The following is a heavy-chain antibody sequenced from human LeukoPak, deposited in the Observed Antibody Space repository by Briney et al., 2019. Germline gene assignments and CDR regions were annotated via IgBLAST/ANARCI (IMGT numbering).Heavy chain of an antibody. J-gene: IGHJ4*02. Sequence: GGSLRLSCAASGSTFSSYGMSWVRQAPGKGLEWVSAISGSGGSTYYADSVKGRFTISRDNSKNTLYLQMNSLRAEDTAVYYCAKTLPDYYDSSGYSPFDYWGQGTLVTVSS. CDR3: AKTLPDYYDSSGYSPFDY. CDR2: ISGSGGST. CDR1: GSTFSSYG. V-gene: IGHV3-23*01. D-gene: IGHD3-22*01.